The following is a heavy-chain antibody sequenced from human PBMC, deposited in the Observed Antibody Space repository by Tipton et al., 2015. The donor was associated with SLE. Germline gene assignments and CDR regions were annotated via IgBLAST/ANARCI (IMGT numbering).Heavy chain of an antibody. V-gene: IGHV4-34*01. J-gene: IGHJ2*01. CDR1: GGSFSGYY. CDR3: SRRASQRITILGVVSWYRDL. D-gene: IGHD3-3*01. Sequence: TLSLTCPVYGGSFSGYYWSWIRQPPGKGLEWIGKIKHSGSTNYNSSLKSRVTISVDTSKNQFSVKLSSVTAADTAVYYCSRRASQRITILGVVSWYRDLCGLGPLVTVPS. CDR2: IKHSGST.